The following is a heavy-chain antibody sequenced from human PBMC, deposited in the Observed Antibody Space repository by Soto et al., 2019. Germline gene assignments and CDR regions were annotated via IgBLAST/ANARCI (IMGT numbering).Heavy chain of an antibody. D-gene: IGHD6-13*01. CDR1: GFTFSSYS. Sequence: LRLSCAASGFTFSSYSMNWVRQAPGKGLEWVSSISSSSSYIYYADSVKGRFTISRDNAKNSLYLQMNSLRAEDTAVYYCARELIDSSSWAAGDYWGQGTLVTVSS. V-gene: IGHV3-21*01. CDR3: ARELIDSSSWAAGDY. J-gene: IGHJ4*02. CDR2: ISSSSSYI.